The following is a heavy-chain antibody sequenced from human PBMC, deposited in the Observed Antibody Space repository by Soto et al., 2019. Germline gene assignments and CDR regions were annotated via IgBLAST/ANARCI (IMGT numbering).Heavy chain of an antibody. D-gene: IGHD1-26*01. CDR2: ISGSGGST. Sequence: GGSLRLSCAASGFTFSSYAMSWVRQAPGKGLEWVSAISGSGGSTYYADSVKGRFTISRDNSKNTLYLQMNSLRAEDTAVYYCASPLSGSYDYYYYGMDVWGQGTTVTVSS. CDR1: GFTFSSYA. J-gene: IGHJ6*02. CDR3: ASPLSGSYDYYYYGMDV. V-gene: IGHV3-23*01.